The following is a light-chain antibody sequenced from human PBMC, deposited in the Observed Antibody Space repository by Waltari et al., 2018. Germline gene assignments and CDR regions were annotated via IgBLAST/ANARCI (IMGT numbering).Light chain of an antibody. V-gene: IGLV9-49*01. CDR3: GAGHGSGNNFVPV. CDR1: SGSNNYN. J-gene: IGLJ3*02. Sequence: QPLLTQPPSASASLGASVTLTCTLTSGSNNYNVNWYHQSQGQGPRVVMRVGPGGIVGTKGGGIPDRFTVLGSGLNRYLTIKNIQEEDESDYHCGAGHGSGNNFVPVFGGGTKLTVL. CDR2: VGPGGIVG.